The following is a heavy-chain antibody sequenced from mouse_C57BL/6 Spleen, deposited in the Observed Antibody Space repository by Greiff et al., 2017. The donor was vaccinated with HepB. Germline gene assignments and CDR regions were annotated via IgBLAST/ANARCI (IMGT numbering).Heavy chain of an antibody. CDR1: GYAFSSYW. Sequence: VQLVESGAELVKPGASVKISCKASGYAFSSYWMNWVKQRPGKGLEWIGQIYPGDGDTNYNGKFKGKATLTADKSSSTAYMQLSSLTSEDSAVYFCARSYYGSFDYWGQGTTLTVSS. J-gene: IGHJ2*01. CDR3: ARSYYGSFDY. D-gene: IGHD2-9*01. CDR2: IYPGDGDT. V-gene: IGHV1-80*01.